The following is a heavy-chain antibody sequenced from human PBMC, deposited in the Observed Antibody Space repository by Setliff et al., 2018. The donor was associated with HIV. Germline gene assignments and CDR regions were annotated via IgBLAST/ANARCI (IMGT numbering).Heavy chain of an antibody. CDR3: ARDRVFGVTFPVYCFDT. Sequence: ASVKVSCKASGYTFTSYYLHWVRQAPGQGLEWMGMINPSGGSASYAQKFQGRVTLARDTSTNTVYMELISLTSEDTAVYYCARDRVFGVTFPVYCFDTWGQGTRVTVSS. CDR1: GYTFTSYY. CDR2: INPSGGSA. V-gene: IGHV1-46*01. J-gene: IGHJ4*02. D-gene: IGHD3-3*01.